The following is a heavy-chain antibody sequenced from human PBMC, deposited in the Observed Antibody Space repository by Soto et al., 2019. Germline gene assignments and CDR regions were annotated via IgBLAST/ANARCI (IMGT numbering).Heavy chain of an antibody. CDR3: ARTRPYYDGMDV. V-gene: IGHV4-34*01. CDR1: AGFCSGYY. CDR2: INHSGTT. Sequence: SETLSLTGSVYAGFCSGYYWSWLRQPPGKCLGWIGEINHSGTTTYNRSRKSRVTISAETSSNQYSLKLSSVTAADTAVYYCARTRPYYDGMDVWGQGTTVTVSS. J-gene: IGHJ6*02.